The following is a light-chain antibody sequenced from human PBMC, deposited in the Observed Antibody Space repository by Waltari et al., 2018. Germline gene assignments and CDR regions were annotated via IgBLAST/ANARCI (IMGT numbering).Light chain of an antibody. CDR2: GNN. V-gene: IGLV1-40*01. CDR3: QSFDNMLSGGVV. CDR1: TPHHGAGHD. J-gene: IGLJ2*01. Sequence: QSVLTQPPSVSGTPGQRVTISCSGSTPHHGAGHDVHWYQHLPGTAPKLLLYGNNNRPSGVPDRFSGSKSGTSASLAITGLQADDEADYFCQSFDNMLSGGVVFGGGTKLAVL.